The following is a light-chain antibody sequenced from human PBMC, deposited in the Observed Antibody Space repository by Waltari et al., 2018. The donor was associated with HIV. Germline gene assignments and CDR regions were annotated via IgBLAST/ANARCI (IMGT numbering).Light chain of an antibody. J-gene: IGLJ1*01. CDR3: RSYSSSSTLYV. CDR1: SRDVGGYNY. Sequence: QSALTQPASVSGSPGQSLTISCTGTSRDVGGYNYVSCDQQHPGKAPKLMTFDVSNRPSWVSKRFACSKSGNTAFLTISGLQAEDGADYYCRSYSSSSTLYVLGTGTKVTVL. CDR2: DVS. V-gene: IGLV2-14*01.